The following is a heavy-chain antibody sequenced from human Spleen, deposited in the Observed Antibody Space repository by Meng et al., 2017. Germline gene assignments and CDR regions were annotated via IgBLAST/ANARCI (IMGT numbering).Heavy chain of an antibody. Sequence: VQLRESGPGLVKPSQTLSLTCTVSGGSISSGGYYWSWIRQHPGKGLEWIGYIYYSGSTYYNPSLKSLVTISVDTSKNQFSLKLSSVTAADTAVYYCARSAYAINNWFDPWGQGTLVTVSS. V-gene: IGHV4-31*01. J-gene: IGHJ5*02. CDR2: IYYSGST. CDR1: GGSISSGGYY. D-gene: IGHD3-9*01. CDR3: ARSAYAINNWFDP.